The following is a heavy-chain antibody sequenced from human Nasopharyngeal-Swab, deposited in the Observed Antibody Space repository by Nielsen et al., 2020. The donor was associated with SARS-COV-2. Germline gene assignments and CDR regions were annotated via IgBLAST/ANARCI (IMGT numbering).Heavy chain of an antibody. J-gene: IGHJ5*02. CDR1: GGSISSYY. D-gene: IGHD3-10*01. V-gene: IGHV4-59*01. Sequence: SETLSLTCTVSGGSISSYYWSWIRQPPGKGLEWIGYIYYSGSTNYNPSLKSRVTISVDTSKNQFSLKLGSVTAADTAVYYCARGWRAVRGYNWFDPWGQGTLVTVSS. CDR3: ARGWRAVRGYNWFDP. CDR2: IYYSGST.